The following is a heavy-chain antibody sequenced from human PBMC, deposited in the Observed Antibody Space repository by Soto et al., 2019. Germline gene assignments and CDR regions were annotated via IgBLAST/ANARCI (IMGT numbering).Heavy chain of an antibody. D-gene: IGHD1-26*01. CDR2: INYSGST. CDR1: SGSISSTIYS. CDR3: ARVRRGSHHSRAYFDY. V-gene: IGHV4-39*01. J-gene: IGHJ4*02. Sequence: PSETLSLTCTVSSGSISSTIYSWDWIRQHPGKGLEWIGNINYSGSTHYNPSLKSRVTISVDTSKNQFSLKLSSVTAADTAVYYCARVRRGSHHSRAYFDYWGQGTLVTVSS.